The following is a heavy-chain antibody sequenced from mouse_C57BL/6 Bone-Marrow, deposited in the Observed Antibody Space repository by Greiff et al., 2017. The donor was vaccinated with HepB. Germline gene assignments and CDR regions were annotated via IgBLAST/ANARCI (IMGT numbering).Heavy chain of an antibody. V-gene: IGHV1-64*01. Sequence: QVQLQQPGAELVKPGASVKLSCKASGYTFTSYWMHWVKQRPGQGLEWIGMIHPNSGSTNYNEKFKSKATLTVDKSSSTAYTQLSSLTSEDSAVYYCARVDDYDWAFAYWGQGTLVTVSA. J-gene: IGHJ3*01. D-gene: IGHD2-4*01. CDR2: IHPNSGST. CDR3: ARVDDYDWAFAY. CDR1: GYTFTSYW.